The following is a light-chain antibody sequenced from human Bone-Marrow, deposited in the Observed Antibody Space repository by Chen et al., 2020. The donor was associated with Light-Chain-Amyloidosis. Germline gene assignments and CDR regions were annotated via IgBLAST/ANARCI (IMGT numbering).Light chain of an antibody. Sequence: SYQLTQPPPVSVSPGQTARITCSGDDLPTKYAYWYQQKQGQAPVLVIHRDTERPSGISERFSGSSSGTTATLTISGVQAEDEADYHCQSADSSGTYEVIFGGGTKLTVL. CDR3: QSADSSGTYEVI. CDR2: RDT. V-gene: IGLV3-25*03. J-gene: IGLJ2*01. CDR1: DLPTKY.